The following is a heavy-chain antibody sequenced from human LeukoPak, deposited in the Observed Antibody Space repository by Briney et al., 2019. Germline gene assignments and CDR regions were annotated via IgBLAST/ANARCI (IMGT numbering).Heavy chain of an antibody. Sequence: TAGASLRLSCAASGFTFSTYAMNWVRQAPGKGLEWVSSISSSSSYIYYADSLKGRFTISRDSAKNSLFLQMNSLRAEDTAVYYCARTSSLTPTPSFDYWGQGALVTVSS. D-gene: IGHD2-15*01. CDR1: GFTFSTYA. CDR3: ARTSSLTPTPSFDY. J-gene: IGHJ4*02. V-gene: IGHV3-21*01. CDR2: ISSSSSYI.